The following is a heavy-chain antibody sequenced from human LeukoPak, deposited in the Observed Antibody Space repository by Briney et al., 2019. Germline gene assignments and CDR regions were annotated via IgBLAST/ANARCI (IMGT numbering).Heavy chain of an antibody. Sequence: GGSLRLSCAASGSIFSNYAMSWVRQVPGRGLEWVSTISSRGDSTYVADSVKGRFTISRDNSKNSLYLQMNTVRAEDTAVYYCVKGPRPDITVAHTVENWGQGTLVTVSS. CDR1: GSIFSNYA. D-gene: IGHD6-19*01. CDR3: VKGPRPDITVAHTVEN. J-gene: IGHJ4*02. V-gene: IGHV3-23*01. CDR2: ISSRGDST.